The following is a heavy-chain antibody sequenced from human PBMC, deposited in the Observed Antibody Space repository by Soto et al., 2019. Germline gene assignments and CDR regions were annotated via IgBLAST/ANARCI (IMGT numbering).Heavy chain of an antibody. Sequence: ASVKVSCKASGGTFSSYAISWVRQAPGQGLEWMGGIIPIFGTTNYAQKFQGRVTITADESTSTAYMELSSLRSEDTAVYYCVGPSIEYSSSSLNYYGMDVWGQGTTVTVSS. CDR3: VGPSIEYSSSSLNYYGMDV. CDR2: IIPIFGTT. J-gene: IGHJ6*02. CDR1: GGTFSSYA. D-gene: IGHD6-6*01. V-gene: IGHV1-69*13.